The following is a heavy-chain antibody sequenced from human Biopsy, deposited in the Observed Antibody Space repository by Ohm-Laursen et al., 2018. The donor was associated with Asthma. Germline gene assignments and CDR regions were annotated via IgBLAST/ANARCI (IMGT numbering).Heavy chain of an antibody. D-gene: IGHD3-3*01. V-gene: IGHV3-11*01. J-gene: IGHJ3*02. CDR3: AKERYYDFWSGYPI. CDR2: ISSSGSTI. CDR1: GFTFSDYY. Sequence: GSLRLSCAASGFTFSDYYMSWIRQAPGKGLEWVSYISSSGSTIYYADSVKGRFTISRDNAKNSLYLQMNSLRAEDTAVYYCAKERYYDFWSGYPIWGQGTMVTVSS.